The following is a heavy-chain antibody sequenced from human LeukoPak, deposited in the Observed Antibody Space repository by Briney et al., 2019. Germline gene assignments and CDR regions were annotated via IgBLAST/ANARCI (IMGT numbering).Heavy chain of an antibody. D-gene: IGHD2-2*02. V-gene: IGHV4-38-2*01. Sequence: SETLSLTCAVSGYSISSGYYWGWIRQPPGKGLEWIGSIYHSGSTYYNPSLKSQVTISVDTSKNQFSLKLSSVTAADTAVYYCARVSVPAAISVYFDYWGQGTLVTVSS. J-gene: IGHJ4*02. CDR2: IYHSGST. CDR3: ARVSVPAAISVYFDY. CDR1: GYSISSGYY.